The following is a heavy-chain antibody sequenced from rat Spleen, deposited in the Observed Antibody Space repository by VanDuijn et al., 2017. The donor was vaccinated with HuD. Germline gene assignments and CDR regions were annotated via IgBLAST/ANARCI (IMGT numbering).Heavy chain of an antibody. V-gene: IGHV2-43*01. CDR3: ARWLPGYNALAY. Sequence: VQLKESGPGLVQPSQTLSLTCTVSGFSLNRYHVSWVRQPPGKGLEGMGVMWTGGSTEYNSLLKSRLSISRDIAKSQVCLKMNSRETEDTATYFCARWLPGYNALAYWCKGTLVTVS. J-gene: IGHJ3*01. CDR2: MWTGGST. CDR1: GFSLNRYH. D-gene: IGHD1-4*01.